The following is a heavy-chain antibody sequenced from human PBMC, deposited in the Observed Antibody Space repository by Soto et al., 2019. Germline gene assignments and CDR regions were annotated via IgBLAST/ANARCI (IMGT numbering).Heavy chain of an antibody. Sequence: SVKVSCKASGCTFSSYAISWVRQAPGQGLEWMGGIIPIFGTANYAQKFQGRVTITADESTSTAYMELSSLRSEDTAVYYCARIGGYGYYFDYWGQGTLVTVSS. CDR2: IIPIFGTA. CDR3: ARIGGYGYYFDY. J-gene: IGHJ4*02. V-gene: IGHV1-69*13. CDR1: GCTFSSYA. D-gene: IGHD3-22*01.